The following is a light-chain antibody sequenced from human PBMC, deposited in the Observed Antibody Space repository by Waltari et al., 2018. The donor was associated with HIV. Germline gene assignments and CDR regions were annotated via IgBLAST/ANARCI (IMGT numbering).Light chain of an antibody. CDR2: DSK. V-gene: IGLV1-51*01. J-gene: IGLJ2*01. CDR1: SSNIGNNY. CDR3: GTWESSLSAAV. Sequence: QSVLTQPPSVSAAPGQKVTISCSGSSSNIGNNYVSWYQQLPGTAPRLLIYDSKKRPSEIPDRFPGSKSGASATLDITGLQTGDEADYYCGTWESSLSAAVCGGGTKLAVL.